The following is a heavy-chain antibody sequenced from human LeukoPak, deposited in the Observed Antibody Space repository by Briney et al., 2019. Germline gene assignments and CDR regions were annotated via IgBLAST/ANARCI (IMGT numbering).Heavy chain of an antibody. Sequence: SETLSLTCTVSGGSISNYYWSWIRQPPGRGLEWIGYVYSSGSTNYNPSLKSRVTMSVDTSKNQLSLKLSSVTAADTAVYYCARGPTRYYFDYWGQGTLVTVSS. CDR2: VYSSGST. CDR1: GGSISNYY. CDR3: ARGPTRYYFDY. V-gene: IGHV4-59*01. J-gene: IGHJ4*02.